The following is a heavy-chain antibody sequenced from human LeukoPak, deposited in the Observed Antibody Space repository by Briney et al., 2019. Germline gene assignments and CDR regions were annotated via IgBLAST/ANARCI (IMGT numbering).Heavy chain of an antibody. CDR2: INHSGST. CDR1: GGSLSGYY. Sequence: SETLSLTCAVYGGSLSGYYWSWNRQPPGKGLEWIGEINHSGSTNYNPSLKSRVTISVDTSKNQFSLKLSSVTAADTAVYYCARETGDWGQGTLVTVSS. CDR3: ARETGD. D-gene: IGHD3-10*01. V-gene: IGHV4-34*01. J-gene: IGHJ4*02.